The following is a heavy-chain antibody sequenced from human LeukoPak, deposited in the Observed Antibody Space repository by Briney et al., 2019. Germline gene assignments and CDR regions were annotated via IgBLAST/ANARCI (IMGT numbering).Heavy chain of an antibody. CDR3: SRESGPFCPFGH. CDR1: GSSITTTNY. V-gene: IGHV4-4*02. Sequence: PSETLSLTCGVSGSSITTTNYWSWVRQPPGGGLEWIGEVSLAGRTRYNPSLKNRVNISIDESKNHLYLNLASVTAADTAVYYCSRESGPFCPFGHWGQGTLVAVTS. CDR2: VSLAGRT. J-gene: IGHJ4*02. D-gene: IGHD1-26*01.